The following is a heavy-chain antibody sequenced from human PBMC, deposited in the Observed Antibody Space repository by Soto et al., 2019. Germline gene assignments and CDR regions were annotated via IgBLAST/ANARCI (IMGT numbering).Heavy chain of an antibody. J-gene: IGHJ4*02. CDR1: GGSISSYY. D-gene: IGHD2-2*01. Sequence: QVQLQESGPGLVKPSETLSLTCTVSGGSISSYYWSWIRQPPGKGLEWIGYIYYSGSTNYNPSLKSRVTISVDTSKNKFSLKMSSGTAADTAVYYCARWEERVAMPSGYWGKGTLVTVSS. V-gene: IGHV4-59*01. CDR2: IYYSGST. CDR3: ARWEERVAMPSGY.